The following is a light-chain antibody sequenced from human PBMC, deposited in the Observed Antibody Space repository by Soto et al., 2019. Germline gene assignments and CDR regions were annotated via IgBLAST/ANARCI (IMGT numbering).Light chain of an antibody. CDR2: EVS. J-gene: IGLJ2*01. CDR1: SSDVGGYNS. CDR3: SSYAGSNNLV. Sequence: QSALTQPPSASGSPGQSVTISCTGTSSDVGGYNSVSWYQQHPGKAPKLMIYEVSKRPSGVPDRFSGSKSGNTASLTVSGLQAEDEADYYFSSYAGSNNLVFGGGTKVTVL. V-gene: IGLV2-8*01.